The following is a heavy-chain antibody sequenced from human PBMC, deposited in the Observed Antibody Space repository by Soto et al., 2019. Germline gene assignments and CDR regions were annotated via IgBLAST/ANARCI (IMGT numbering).Heavy chain of an antibody. CDR2: IYYSGST. V-gene: IGHV4-30-4*01. Sequence: QVQLQESGPGLVKPSQTLSLTCTVSGGSISSGDYYWSWIRQPPGKGLEWIGYIYYSGSTYYNPSLKSRVTISVDTSKNQFSLKLSSVTAADTAVYYCARGWSGNSSGYYYPFDYWGQGTLVTVSS. D-gene: IGHD3-22*01. J-gene: IGHJ4*02. CDR3: ARGWSGNSSGYYYPFDY. CDR1: GGSISSGDYY.